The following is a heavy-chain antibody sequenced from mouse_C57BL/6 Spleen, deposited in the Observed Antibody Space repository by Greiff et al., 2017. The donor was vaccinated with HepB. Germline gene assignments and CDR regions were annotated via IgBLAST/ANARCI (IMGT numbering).Heavy chain of an antibody. Sequence: QVQLQQSGAELVKPGASVKVSCKASGYTFTSYWMHWVKQRPGQGLEWIGRIHPSDSDTNYNQKFKGKATLTVDKSSSTAYMQLSSLTSEDSAVYYCAIDLLLQAWFAYWGQGTLVTVSA. CDR2: IHPSDSDT. D-gene: IGHD1-1*01. V-gene: IGHV1-74*01. CDR1: GYTFTSYW. CDR3: AIDLLLQAWFAY. J-gene: IGHJ3*01.